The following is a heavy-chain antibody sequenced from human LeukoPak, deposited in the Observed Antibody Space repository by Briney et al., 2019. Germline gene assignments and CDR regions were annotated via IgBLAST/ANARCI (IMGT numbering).Heavy chain of an antibody. CDR1: GGSISSGGYY. CDR2: IYYSGST. J-gene: IGHJ1*01. V-gene: IGHV4-31*03. Sequence: SETLSLTCTVSGGSISSGGYYWSWIRQHPGKGLEWIGYIYYSGSTYYNPSLKSRVTISVDTSKNQFSLKLSSVTAADTAVYYCATVNTCGGYCQYFQHWGQGTLVTVSS. D-gene: IGHD2-21*02. CDR3: ATVNTCGGYCQYFQH.